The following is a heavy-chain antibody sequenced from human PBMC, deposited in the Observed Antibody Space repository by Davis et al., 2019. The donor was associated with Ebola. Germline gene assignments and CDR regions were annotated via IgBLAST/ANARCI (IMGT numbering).Heavy chain of an antibody. D-gene: IGHD2-2*01. Sequence: GESLKISCAASGFTLNNAWMSWVRQAPGKGLEWVANIKKDESEKYYVDSVKGRFTISRDNAKNSLYLQMSSLRAEDTAVYYCARGFCSSTSCYGNWFDPWGRGTLVTVSS. CDR3: ARGFCSSTSCYGNWFDP. CDR2: IKKDESEK. CDR1: GFTLNNAW. V-gene: IGHV3-7*01. J-gene: IGHJ5*02.